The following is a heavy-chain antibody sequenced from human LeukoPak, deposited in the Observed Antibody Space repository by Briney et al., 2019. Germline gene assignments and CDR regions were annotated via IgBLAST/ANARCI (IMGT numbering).Heavy chain of an antibody. CDR3: AKVTGTTNY. CDR1: GLTFSNHA. J-gene: IGHJ4*02. CDR2: ISGRDEST. Sequence: GGSLRLSCAVSGLTFSNHALSWVRQAPGKGLEWVSAISGRDESTYYADSVKGRFTISRDSSKSTLYLQMSSLRAEDTAVYHCAKVTGTTNYWGQGTLATVSS. V-gene: IGHV3-23*01. D-gene: IGHD1-1*01.